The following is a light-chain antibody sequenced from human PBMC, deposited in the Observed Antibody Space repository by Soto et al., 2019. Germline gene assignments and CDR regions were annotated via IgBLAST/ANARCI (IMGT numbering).Light chain of an antibody. CDR2: GAS. Sequence: DIFLTQSPCTLTLTPVETATLSCRESQSVSSSYLAWYQQKPGQAPRLLIYGASSRATGIPDRFSGSGSGTDFTLTISRLEPEDFAVYYCQQYGSSLLTFGGGTKVDIK. V-gene: IGKV3-20*01. CDR1: QSVSSSY. CDR3: QQYGSSLLT. J-gene: IGKJ4*01.